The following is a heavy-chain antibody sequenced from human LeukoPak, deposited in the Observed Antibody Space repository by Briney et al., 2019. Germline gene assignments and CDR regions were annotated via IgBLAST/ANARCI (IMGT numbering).Heavy chain of an antibody. J-gene: IGHJ4*02. CDR1: GYTFTGNY. D-gene: IGHD5-18*01. CDR3: ARGYSSLDY. V-gene: IGHV1-2*02. Sequence: ASVKVSCKASGYTFTGNYMHWVRQAPGQGLEWMGWIDPNSGGTNYAQNFQGRVTMTRDTSISTAYMELNRLRSDDTAVYYCARGYSSLDYWGQGTLVTASS. CDR2: IDPNSGGT.